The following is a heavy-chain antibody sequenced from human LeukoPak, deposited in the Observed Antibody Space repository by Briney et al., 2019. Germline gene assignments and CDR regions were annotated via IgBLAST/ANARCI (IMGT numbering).Heavy chain of an antibody. CDR1: GFTFSSYS. CDR3: ARGLAAYGMDV. Sequence: GGSLRLSCAASGFTFSSYSMNWVRQAPGKGLEWVSSISSSSSYIYYADSVKGRFTISRDNAKNSLYLQMNSLRAEDTAVYYCARGLAAYGMDVWGQRTTVTVSS. D-gene: IGHD3-3*02. J-gene: IGHJ6*02. CDR2: ISSSSSYI. V-gene: IGHV3-21*01.